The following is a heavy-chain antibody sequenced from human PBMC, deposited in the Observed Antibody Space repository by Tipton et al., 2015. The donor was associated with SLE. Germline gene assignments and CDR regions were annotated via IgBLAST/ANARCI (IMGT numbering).Heavy chain of an antibody. V-gene: IGHV3-7*01. CDR3: ARHITISGVVFMGAFDN. D-gene: IGHD3-3*01. Sequence: GSLRLSCTASGFTFSSHWMSWVRQAPGKGLEWVANINKDGSDKNFLDPVRGRFTISRDNSKNSLDLQMNSLRAEDTAVYYCARHITISGVVFMGAFDNWGQGTMVTVSS. CDR2: INKDGSDK. CDR1: GFTFSSHW. J-gene: IGHJ3*02.